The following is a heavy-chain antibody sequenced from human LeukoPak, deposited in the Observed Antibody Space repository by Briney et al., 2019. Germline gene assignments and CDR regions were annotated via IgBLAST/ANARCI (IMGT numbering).Heavy chain of an antibody. J-gene: IGHJ4*02. V-gene: IGHV3-7*01. Sequence: GGSLRLSCAASGFTLSSYWMNWVRQAPGKGLEWVASIKQDGSEKYYVDSVKGRFTISRDNAKNSLYLQMNSLRAEDTAVYYCARELLWSGPGPFDYWGQGTLVTVSS. CDR1: GFTLSSYW. CDR2: IKQDGSEK. CDR3: ARELLWSGPGPFDY. D-gene: IGHD3-10*02.